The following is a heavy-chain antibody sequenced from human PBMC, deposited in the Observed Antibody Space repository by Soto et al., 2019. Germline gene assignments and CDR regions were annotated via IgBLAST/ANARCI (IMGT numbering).Heavy chain of an antibody. D-gene: IGHD6-13*01. V-gene: IGHV4-34*01. CDR3: ARGRGGRSSWYHYFDY. CDR2: INHSGST. J-gene: IGHJ4*02. Sequence: QVQLQQWGAGLLKPSETLSLTCAVYGGSFSGYYWSWIRQPPGKGLEWIGEINHSGSTNYNPSLKSRVTISVDTSKNQFSLKLSSVTAADTAVYYCARGRGGRSSWYHYFDYWGQGTLVTVSS. CDR1: GGSFSGYY.